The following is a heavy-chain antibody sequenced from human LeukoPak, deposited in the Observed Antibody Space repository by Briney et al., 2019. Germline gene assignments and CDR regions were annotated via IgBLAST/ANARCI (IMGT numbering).Heavy chain of an antibody. CDR2: IYTSGST. CDR3: ARAWGYYDSSGYQVNYFDY. CDR1: GGSISSYY. V-gene: IGHV4-4*07. Sequence: SETLSLTCTVSGGSISSYYWSWIRQPAGKGLEWIGRIYTSGSTNYNPSLKSRVTMSVDTSKNQFSLKLSSVTAADTAVYYCARAWGYYDSSGYQVNYFDYWAREPWSPSPQ. D-gene: IGHD3-22*01. J-gene: IGHJ4*02.